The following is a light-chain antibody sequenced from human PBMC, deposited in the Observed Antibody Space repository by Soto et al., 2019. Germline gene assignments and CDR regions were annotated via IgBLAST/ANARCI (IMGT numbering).Light chain of an antibody. CDR2: EVT. V-gene: IGLV2-23*02. CDR3: CSYADDITL. CDR1: SSDVGRYNL. Sequence: QSALTQPASVSGSPGQSITISCAGTSSDVGRYNLVSWYQHLPGKAPRLIIYEVTKRPSGVSNRFSASKAGNTASLTISWLQREDEADYYCCSYADDITLFGGGTKLTVL. J-gene: IGLJ2*01.